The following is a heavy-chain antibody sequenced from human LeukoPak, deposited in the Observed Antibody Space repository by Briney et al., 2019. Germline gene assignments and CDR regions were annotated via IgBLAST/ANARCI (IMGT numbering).Heavy chain of an antibody. Sequence: ASVKVSCKASGGTFSSYAISWVRQAPGQGVEWMGWISAYNGNTNYAQKLQGRVTMTTDTSTSTAYMELRSLRSDDTAVYYCARASYGNRYGMDVWGQGTTVTVSS. CDR2: ISAYNGNT. J-gene: IGHJ6*02. V-gene: IGHV1-18*01. D-gene: IGHD4-4*01. CDR3: ARASYGNRYGMDV. CDR1: GGTFSSYA.